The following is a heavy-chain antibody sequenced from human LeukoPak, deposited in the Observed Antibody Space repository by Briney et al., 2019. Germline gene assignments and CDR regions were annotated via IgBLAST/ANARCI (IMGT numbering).Heavy chain of an antibody. D-gene: IGHD2/OR15-2a*01. Sequence: GGSLRLSCAASRFTFSSYSMNWVRQAPGKGLEWVSSISSSSSYIYYADSVKGRFTISRDNAKNSLYLQMNSLRAEDTAVYYCARVGVLPENDAFDIWGQGTMVTVSS. CDR2: ISSSSSYI. J-gene: IGHJ3*02. V-gene: IGHV3-21*01. CDR3: ARVGVLPENDAFDI. CDR1: RFTFSSYS.